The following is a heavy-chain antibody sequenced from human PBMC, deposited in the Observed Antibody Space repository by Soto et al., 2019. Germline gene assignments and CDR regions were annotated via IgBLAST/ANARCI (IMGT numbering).Heavy chain of an antibody. V-gene: IGHV1-46*01. Sequence: QVQLVQSGAEVKKPGASVKVSCKASGYIFTNHYIHWVRQAPGQGLEWMGIINPSGGSTNYLQKFQGRITMTRDTSTSTVYMELSSLRSEDTAVYFRARADYYDSSGFYYDCWGQGSLVTVSS. CDR2: INPSGGST. J-gene: IGHJ4*02. CDR3: ARADYYDSSGFYYDC. CDR1: GYIFTNHY. D-gene: IGHD3-22*01.